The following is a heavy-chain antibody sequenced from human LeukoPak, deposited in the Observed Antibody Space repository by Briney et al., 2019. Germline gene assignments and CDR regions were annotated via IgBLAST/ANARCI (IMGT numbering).Heavy chain of an antibody. CDR3: ARDYASIYYYYGMDV. D-gene: IGHD3-16*01. CDR2: IYYSGST. Sequence: SETLSLTCTVSGGSISGGDYYWSWIRQPPGKGLEWIGYIYYSGSTYYNPSLKSRVTISVDTSKNQFSLKLSSVTAADTAVYYCARDYASIYYYYGMDVWGQGTTVTVSS. CDR1: GGSISGGDYY. J-gene: IGHJ6*02. V-gene: IGHV4-30-4*01.